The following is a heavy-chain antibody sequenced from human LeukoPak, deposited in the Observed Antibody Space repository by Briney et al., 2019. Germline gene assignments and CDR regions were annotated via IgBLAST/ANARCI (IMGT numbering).Heavy chain of an antibody. V-gene: IGHV4-38-2*02. CDR1: GYSISSTYY. CDR3: ARDRSVGVLPAPPFDF. Sequence: PSETLSLTCTVSGYSISSTYYWGWILQPPGKGLEWVGSVFHSGNTYYNPSLKSRLTISADTSKNQFSLTLTSVTAADTAVYYCARDRSVGVLPAPPFDFWGQGTLVTVSS. CDR2: VFHSGNT. J-gene: IGHJ4*02. D-gene: IGHD6-6*01.